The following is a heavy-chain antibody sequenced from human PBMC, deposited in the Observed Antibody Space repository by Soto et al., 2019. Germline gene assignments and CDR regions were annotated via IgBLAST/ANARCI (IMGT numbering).Heavy chain of an antibody. V-gene: IGHV3-21*01. CDR3: ARYDSSGYYWPYYYYGMDV. D-gene: IGHD3-22*01. CDR1: GVTFSTYS. Sequence: GGSLRLPCGAVGVTFSTYSMNWVRQDPRKGLEWVSSISSSSSYIYYADSVKGRFTISRDNAKNSLYLQMNSLRAEDTAVYYCARYDSSGYYWPYYYYGMDVWGQGTTVTVSS. CDR2: ISSSSSYI. J-gene: IGHJ6*02.